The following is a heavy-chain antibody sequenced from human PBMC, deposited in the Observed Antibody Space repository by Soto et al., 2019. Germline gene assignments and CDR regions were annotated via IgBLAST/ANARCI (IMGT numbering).Heavy chain of an antibody. CDR1: GFSLSTTGVG. CDR3: ALRRYSNFDY. D-gene: IGHD4-4*01. J-gene: IGHJ4*02. V-gene: IGHV2-5*02. Sequence: QITLRESGPTLVKPTQTLTLTCTFSGFSLSTTGVGVGCIRQPPGKALERLALIYCDDDKRYRPSLKSRLTISKDTSKSQLVLRMTNMDAVDTATYYCALRRYSNFDYRGQGTLVTVSS. CDR2: IYCDDDK.